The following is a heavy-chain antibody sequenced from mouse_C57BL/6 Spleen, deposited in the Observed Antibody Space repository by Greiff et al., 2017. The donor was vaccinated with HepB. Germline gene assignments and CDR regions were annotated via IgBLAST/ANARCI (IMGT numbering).Heavy chain of an antibody. CDR1: GYTFTSYW. J-gene: IGHJ1*03. V-gene: IGHV1-69*01. Sequence: QVQLQQPGAELVMPGASVKLSCKASGYTFTSYWMHWVKQRPGQGLEWIGEIDPSDSYTNYNQKFKGKSTLTVDKSSSTAYMQLSSLTSEDSAVYYCAKEGLRHWYFDVWGTGTTVTVSS. CDR3: AKEGLRHWYFDV. D-gene: IGHD1-2*01. CDR2: IDPSDSYT.